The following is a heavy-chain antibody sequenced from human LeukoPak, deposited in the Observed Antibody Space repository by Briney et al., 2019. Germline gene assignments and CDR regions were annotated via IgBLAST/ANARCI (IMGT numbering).Heavy chain of an antibody. CDR3: ARDRMGYYDSSEEGY. D-gene: IGHD3-22*01. J-gene: IGHJ4*02. CDR1: GFTFSSYS. CDR2: ISSSSSYI. V-gene: IGHV3-21*01. Sequence: GGSLRLSCAASGFTFSSYSMNWVRQAPGKGLEWVSSISSSSSYIYYADSVRGRFTISRDNAKNSLYLQMNSLRAEDTAVYYCARDRMGYYDSSEEGYWGQGTLVTVSS.